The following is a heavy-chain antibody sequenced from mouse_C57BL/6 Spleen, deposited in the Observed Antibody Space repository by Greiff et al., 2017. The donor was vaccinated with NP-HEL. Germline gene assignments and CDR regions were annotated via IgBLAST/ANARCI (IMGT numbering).Heavy chain of an antibody. V-gene: IGHV1-81*01. CDR2: IYPRSGNT. Sequence: VQLQQSGAELARPGASVKLSCKASGYTFTSYGISWVKQRTGQGLEWIGEIYPRSGNTYYNEKFKGKATLTADKSSSTAYMELRSLTSEDSAVYFCARGGDYGSSYVNYFDYWGQGTTLTVSS. D-gene: IGHD1-1*01. CDR3: ARGGDYGSSYVNYFDY. J-gene: IGHJ2*01. CDR1: GYTFTSYG.